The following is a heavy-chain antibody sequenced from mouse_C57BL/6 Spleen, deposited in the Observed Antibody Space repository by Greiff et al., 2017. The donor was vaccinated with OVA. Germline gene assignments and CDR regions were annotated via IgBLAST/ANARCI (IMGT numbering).Heavy chain of an antibody. CDR3: ARPGRGYWYFDV. J-gene: IGHJ1*03. Sequence: QVQLQQSGPGLVQPSQSLSITCTVSGFSLTSYGVHWVRQSPGKGLEWLGVIWSGGSTDYNAAFISRLSISKDNSKSQVFFKMNSLQADDTAIYYCARPGRGYWYFDVWGTGTTVTVSS. CDR2: IWSGGST. D-gene: IGHD3-3*01. CDR1: GFSLTSYG. V-gene: IGHV2-2*01.